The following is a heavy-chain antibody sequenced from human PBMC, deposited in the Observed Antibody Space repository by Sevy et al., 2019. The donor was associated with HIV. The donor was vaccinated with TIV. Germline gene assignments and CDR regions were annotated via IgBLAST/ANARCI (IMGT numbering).Heavy chain of an antibody. CDR1: GGSISSGAYY. D-gene: IGHD3-22*01. CDR3: SRTYYYGSSGYYPDY. CDR2: IYYSGST. V-gene: IGHV4-30-4*01. Sequence: SETLSLTCTVSGGSISSGAYYWSWIRQPPGKGLEWIGYIYYSGSTYYNPSLKSRVTISVDTSKNQFSLKLSSVIAADTAVYYCSRTYYYGSSGYYPDYWGQGALVTVSS. J-gene: IGHJ4*02.